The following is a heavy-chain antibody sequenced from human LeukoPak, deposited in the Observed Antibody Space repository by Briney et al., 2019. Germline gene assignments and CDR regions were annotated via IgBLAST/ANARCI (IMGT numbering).Heavy chain of an antibody. D-gene: IGHD1-26*01. Sequence: SETLSLTCSVSGGSISSDYWSWIRQPPGKGLEWIGDIYYNGNTNYSPSLKSRVTISVDTSKNQFSLKLSSVTAADTAVYYCARFDSGNYLQYFDYWGQGTLVTVTS. CDR3: ARFDSGNYLQYFDY. CDR1: GGSISSDY. CDR2: IYYNGNT. V-gene: IGHV4-59*01. J-gene: IGHJ4*02.